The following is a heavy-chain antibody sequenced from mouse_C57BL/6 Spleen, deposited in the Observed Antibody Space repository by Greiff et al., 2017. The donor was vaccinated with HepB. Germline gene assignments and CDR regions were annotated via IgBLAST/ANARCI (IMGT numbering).Heavy chain of an antibody. J-gene: IGHJ2*01. CDR3: ARSAYGYDVSFDY. CDR2: IDPSDSYT. CDR1: GYTFTSYW. Sequence: QVQLQQPGAELVMPGASVKLSCKASGYTFTSYWMHWVKQRPGQGLEWIGEIDPSDSYTNYNQKFKGKSTLTVDKSSSTAYMQLSSLTSEGSAVYYCARSAYGYDVSFDYWGQGTTLTVSS. V-gene: IGHV1-69*01. D-gene: IGHD2-2*01.